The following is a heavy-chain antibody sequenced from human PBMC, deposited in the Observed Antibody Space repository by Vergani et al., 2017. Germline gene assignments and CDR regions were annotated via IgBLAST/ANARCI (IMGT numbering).Heavy chain of an antibody. V-gene: IGHV3-48*02. CDR3: ARDDYGDYEPNWFDP. CDR2: ISSSSSTI. D-gene: IGHD4-17*01. CDR1: GFTFSSYS. J-gene: IGHJ5*02. Sequence: EVQLLESGGGLVQPGGSLRLSCAASGFTFSSYSMNWVRPAPGKGLEWVSYISSSSSTIYYADSVKGRFTISRDNAKNSLYLQMNSLRDEDTAVYYCARDDYGDYEPNWFDPWGQGTLVTVSS.